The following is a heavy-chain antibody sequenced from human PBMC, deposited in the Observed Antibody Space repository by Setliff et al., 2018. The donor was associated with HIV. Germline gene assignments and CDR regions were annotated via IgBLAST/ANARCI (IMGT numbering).Heavy chain of an antibody. CDR2: INWNGGST. CDR3: AKVTYYYDSSGPDPLDAFDI. D-gene: IGHD3-22*01. CDR1: GFTFDDYG. V-gene: IGHV3-20*04. Sequence: GGSLRLSCAASGFTFDDYGMSWVRQAPGKGLEWVSGINWNGGSTGYADSVKGRFTISRDNSKNTLYLQMNSLRAEDTAVYYCAKVTYYYDSSGPDPLDAFDIWGQGTMVTVSS. J-gene: IGHJ3*02.